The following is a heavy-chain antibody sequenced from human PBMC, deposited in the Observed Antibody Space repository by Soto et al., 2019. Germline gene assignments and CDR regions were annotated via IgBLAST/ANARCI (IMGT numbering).Heavy chain of an antibody. D-gene: IGHD6-19*01. CDR2: IYHSGST. CDR3: AGLPYSSGWYYFDY. CDR1: GYSISSGYY. Sequence: SETLSLTCTVSGYSISSGYYWDWIRQPPGKGLEWIGIIYHSGSTYYNPSLKSRVTISVDTSKNQFSLKLSSVPAADTAVYYCAGLPYSSGWYYFDYWGQGTLVTVSS. V-gene: IGHV4-38-2*02. J-gene: IGHJ4*02.